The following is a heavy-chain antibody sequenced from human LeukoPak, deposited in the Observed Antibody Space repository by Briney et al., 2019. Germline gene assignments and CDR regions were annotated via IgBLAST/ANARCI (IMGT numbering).Heavy chain of an antibody. D-gene: IGHD3-3*01. Sequence: SETLSLTCTVSGGSISSSSYYWGWIRQPPGKGLEWIGSIYYSGSTYYNPSLKSRVTISVDTSKNQFSLKLSSVTAADTAVYYCAREQYYDFWSGTNGYNWFDPWGQGTLVTVSS. CDR1: GGSISSSSYY. CDR3: AREQYYDFWSGTNGYNWFDP. J-gene: IGHJ5*02. V-gene: IGHV4-39*07. CDR2: IYYSGST.